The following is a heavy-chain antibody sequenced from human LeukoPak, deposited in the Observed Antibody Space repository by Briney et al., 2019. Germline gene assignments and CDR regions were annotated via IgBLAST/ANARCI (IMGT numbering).Heavy chain of an antibody. J-gene: IGHJ4*02. D-gene: IGHD3-16*02. V-gene: IGHV4-59*08. CDR3: ASSYYDYVWGSYRVDY. CDR1: GGSFSGYY. Sequence: PSETLSLTCAVYGGSFSGYYWSWIRQPPGKGLEWIGYIYYSGSTNYNPSLKSRVTISVDTSKNRFSLKLSSVTAADTAVYYCASSYYDYVWGSYRVDYWGQGTLVTVSS. CDR2: IYYSGST.